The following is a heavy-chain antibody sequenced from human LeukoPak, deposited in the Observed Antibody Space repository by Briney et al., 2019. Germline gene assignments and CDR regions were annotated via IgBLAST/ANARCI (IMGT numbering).Heavy chain of an antibody. Sequence: SETLSLTCAVYGGSFSGYYWSWIRQPPGKGLEWIGEINHSGSTNYSPSLKSRVTISVDTSKNHFSLRLTSVTAADTAVYYCARGNTIFGVVIDYWGQGTLVTVSS. J-gene: IGHJ4*02. CDR3: ARGNTIFGVVIDY. V-gene: IGHV4-34*01. CDR2: INHSGST. CDR1: GGSFSGYY. D-gene: IGHD3-3*01.